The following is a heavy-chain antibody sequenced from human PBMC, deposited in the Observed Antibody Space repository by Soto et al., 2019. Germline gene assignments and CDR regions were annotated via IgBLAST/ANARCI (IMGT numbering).Heavy chain of an antibody. CDR3: AKGGPFTGEFDP. CDR1: GLTLRSYA. CDR2: ISGRSGVP. Sequence: EGQLLQSGGDLVQPGGSLRLSCAGSGLTLRSYAMTWIRQTPEKGLEWVSTISGRSGVPSYADSVNGRFTVSRDNSKNTLYLQMNSLRPDDTANYYCAKGGPFTGEFDPWGQGTLVTVAS. V-gene: IGHV3-23*01. J-gene: IGHJ5*02. D-gene: IGHD3-16*01.